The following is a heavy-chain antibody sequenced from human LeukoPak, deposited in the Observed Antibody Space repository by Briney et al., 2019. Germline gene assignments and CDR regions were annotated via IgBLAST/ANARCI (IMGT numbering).Heavy chain of an antibody. J-gene: IGHJ4*02. Sequence: GGSLRLSCAASGFTFSSYAMSWVRQAPGKGLEWVSGVSGSGGSTYCADPVKGRFTISRDNSKNTLYLQMNSLRAEDTAVYYCAKDLDIVATITGNWGQGTLVTVSS. CDR3: AKDLDIVATITGN. CDR2: VSGSGGST. D-gene: IGHD5-12*01. CDR1: GFTFSSYA. V-gene: IGHV3-23*01.